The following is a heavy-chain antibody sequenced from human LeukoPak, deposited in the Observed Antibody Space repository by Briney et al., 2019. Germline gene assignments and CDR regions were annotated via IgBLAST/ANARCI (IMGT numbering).Heavy chain of an antibody. D-gene: IGHD2-8*01. Sequence: SETLSLTCTVSGGSISSYYWSWIRQPAGKGLEWIGRIYTRGSTNYNPSLKSRVTMSVDTSKNQFSLKLSSVTAADTAVYYCARSETREYCTNGVCYFDYWGQGTLVTVSS. V-gene: IGHV4-4*07. J-gene: IGHJ4*02. CDR1: GGSISSYY. CDR3: ARSETREYCTNGVCYFDY. CDR2: IYTRGST.